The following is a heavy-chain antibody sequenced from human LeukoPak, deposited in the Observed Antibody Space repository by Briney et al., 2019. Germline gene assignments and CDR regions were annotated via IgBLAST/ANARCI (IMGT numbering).Heavy chain of an antibody. Sequence: ASVKVSCKASGYTFTSYGISWVRQAPGQGLEWMGWISAYNGNTNYAQKFQGRVTITADKSTSTAYMELSSLRSEDTAVYYCARDPGGDYPGLFDYWGQGTLVTVSS. V-gene: IGHV1-18*01. CDR3: ARDPGGDYPGLFDY. D-gene: IGHD4-17*01. CDR2: ISAYNGNT. CDR1: GYTFTSYG. J-gene: IGHJ4*02.